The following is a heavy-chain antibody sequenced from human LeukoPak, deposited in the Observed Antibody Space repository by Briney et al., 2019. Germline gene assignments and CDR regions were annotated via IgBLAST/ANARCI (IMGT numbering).Heavy chain of an antibody. J-gene: IGHJ3*02. CDR1: GYTFSAYV. D-gene: IGHD3-3*01. CDR3: ARGSLTGVDGVVPRAFVI. CDR2: ITPNIGDT. V-gene: IGHV1-2*02. Sequence: GASVKVSCKASGYTFSAYVIHWLRQAPGHGLEWMGWITPNIGDTNFAQKCQSRVIMTRDTSTTTAYLELNSLTPYDTALYYCARGSLTGVDGVVPRAFVIWGQGTMVTVSS.